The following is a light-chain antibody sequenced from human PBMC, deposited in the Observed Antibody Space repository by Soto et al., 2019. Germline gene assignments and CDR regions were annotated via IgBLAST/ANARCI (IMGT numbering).Light chain of an antibody. V-gene: IGLV1-44*01. J-gene: IGLJ2*01. CDR3: AAWDDSLNGLVV. CDR1: SSNIGSNT. CDR2: GNN. Sequence: QSVLTQPPSASGTPGQRVTISCSGSSSNIGSNTVNWYQQLPGTAPKLLIYGNNHRPSGVPDRFSGSKSGTSASLAISGLQSEDEADYHCAAWDDSLNGLVVFGGGTKLTV.